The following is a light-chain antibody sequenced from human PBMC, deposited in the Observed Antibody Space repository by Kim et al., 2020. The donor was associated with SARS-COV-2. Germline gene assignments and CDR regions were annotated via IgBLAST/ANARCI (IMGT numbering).Light chain of an antibody. CDR2: SND. Sequence: QSVLTQPPSESGTPGQSVTISCSGSNSNVGHDSVNWYKQVPGTAPRLLIHSNDQRPSGLPDRFSGSKSGTSASLAISGLQSEDEADYYCATWDDSLNAWVFGGGTQLTVL. CDR3: ATWDDSLNAWV. V-gene: IGLV1-44*01. J-gene: IGLJ3*02. CDR1: NSNVGHDS.